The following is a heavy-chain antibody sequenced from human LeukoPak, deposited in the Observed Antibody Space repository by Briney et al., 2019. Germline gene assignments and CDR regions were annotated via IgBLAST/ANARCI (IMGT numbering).Heavy chain of an antibody. CDR2: ISGSGGST. D-gene: IGHD2-15*01. Sequence: GGSLRLSCAVSGFTLTNHGVSWVRQAPGKGLEWVSAISGSGGSTYYVESVKGRFTVSRDNSKNTLYLQLNSLRAEDTAIYYCAKDLAVVVLAATHFDYWGQGTLVTVSS. V-gene: IGHV3-23*01. J-gene: IGHJ4*02. CDR3: AKDLAVVVLAATHFDY. CDR1: GFTLTNHG.